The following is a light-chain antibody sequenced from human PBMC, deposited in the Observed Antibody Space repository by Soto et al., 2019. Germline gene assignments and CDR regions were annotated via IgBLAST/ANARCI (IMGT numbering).Light chain of an antibody. CDR1: QSVSSY. V-gene: IGKV3-11*01. CDR3: QQRSNWPLT. CDR2: DAS. J-gene: IGKJ4*01. Sequence: IVLTQSPATLSLSPGERATLSCRAGQSVSSYLSWYQQKPGQAPRLLIYDASNRATGIPARFSGSGSGTDFTLTISSLEPEDFAVYYCQQRSNWPLTFGGGTKV.